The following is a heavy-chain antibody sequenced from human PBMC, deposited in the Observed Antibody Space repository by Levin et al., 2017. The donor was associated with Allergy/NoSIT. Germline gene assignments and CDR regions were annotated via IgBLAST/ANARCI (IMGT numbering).Heavy chain of an antibody. Sequence: GGSLRLSCAASGFTFSSSGMSWVRQAPGKGLEWVSSITDSGGSTSHADSVKGRFTISRDNSKNTLYLQMSSLRADDTAVYYCAKTHGKYDNWGQGTLVTVSS. CDR1: GFTFSSSG. J-gene: IGHJ4*02. D-gene: IGHD1-26*01. CDR2: ITDSGGST. CDR3: AKTHGKYDN. V-gene: IGHV3-23*01.